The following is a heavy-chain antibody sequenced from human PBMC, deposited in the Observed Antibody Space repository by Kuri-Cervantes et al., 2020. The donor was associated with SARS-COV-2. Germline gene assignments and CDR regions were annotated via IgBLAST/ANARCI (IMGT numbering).Heavy chain of an antibody. J-gene: IGHJ5*02. CDR2: IYYSGST. CDR1: GGSFSGYY. CDR3: ARLGRYCSSTSCYPNWFDP. V-gene: IGHV4-59*01. D-gene: IGHD2-2*01. Sequence: GSLRLSCAVYGGSFSGYYWSWIRQPPGKGLEWIGYIYYSGSTNYNPSLKSRVTISVDTSKNQFSLKLSSVTAADTAVYYCARLGRYCSSTSCYPNWFDPWGQGTLVTVSS.